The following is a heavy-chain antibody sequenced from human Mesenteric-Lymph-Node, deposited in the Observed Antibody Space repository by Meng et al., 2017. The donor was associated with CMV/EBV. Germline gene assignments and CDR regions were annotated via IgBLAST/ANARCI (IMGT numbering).Heavy chain of an antibody. J-gene: IGHJ4*02. CDR2: MNPNSGNT. CDR3: ARGGSNYYDSSGYYYGY. D-gene: IGHD3-22*01. V-gene: IGHV1-8*03. Sequence: ASVKVSCKTSGGTFTNSAISWVRQAPGQGLEWMGWMNPNSGNTGYAQKFQGRVTITRNTSISTAYMELSSLRSEDTAVYYCARGGSNYYDSSGYYYGYWGQGTLVTVSS. CDR1: GGTFTNSA.